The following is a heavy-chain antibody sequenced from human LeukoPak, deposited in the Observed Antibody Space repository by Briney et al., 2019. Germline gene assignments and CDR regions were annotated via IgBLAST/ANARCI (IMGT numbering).Heavy chain of an antibody. V-gene: IGHV3-53*01. CDR1: GFTFSSYA. CDR2: IYSGGST. D-gene: IGHD1-26*01. CDR3: ARNGVVGATA. J-gene: IGHJ5*02. Sequence: GGSLRLSCAASGFTFSSYAMSWVRQAPGKGLEWVSVIYSGGSTYYADSVKGRFTISRDNSKNTLYLQMNSLRAEDTAVYYCARNGVVGATAWGQGTLVTVSS.